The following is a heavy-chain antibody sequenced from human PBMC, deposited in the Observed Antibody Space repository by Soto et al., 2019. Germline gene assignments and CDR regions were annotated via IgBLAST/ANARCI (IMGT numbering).Heavy chain of an antibody. D-gene: IGHD4-17*01. CDR1: GYTFTSYY. V-gene: IGHV1-46*01. J-gene: IGHJ6*02. Sequence: ASVKVSCKASGYTFTSYYMHWVRQSPGQGLDWMGIINPSGGSTSYAQKFQGRVTMTRDTSTSTVYMELSSLRSEDTAVYYCAREQFWGDYPEDVWGQGTTVTVSS. CDR2: INPSGGST. CDR3: AREQFWGDYPEDV.